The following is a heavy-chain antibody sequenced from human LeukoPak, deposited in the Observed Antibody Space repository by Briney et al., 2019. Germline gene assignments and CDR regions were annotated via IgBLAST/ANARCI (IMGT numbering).Heavy chain of an antibody. Sequence: SETLSLTCTVSGGSISSYFWSWIRQPPGKGLEWIGYIYYSGSTNYNPSLKSRVTISVDTSKNQFSLKLSSVTAADTAVYYCARRGSFPFIDYWGQGTLVTVSS. CDR2: IYYSGST. D-gene: IGHD1-26*01. V-gene: IGHV4-59*01. J-gene: IGHJ4*02. CDR3: ARRGSFPFIDY. CDR1: GGSISSYF.